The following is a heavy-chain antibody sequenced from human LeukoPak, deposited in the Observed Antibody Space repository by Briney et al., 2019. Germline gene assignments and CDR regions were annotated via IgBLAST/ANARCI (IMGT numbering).Heavy chain of an antibody. V-gene: IGHV3-23*01. D-gene: IGHD6-19*01. CDR3: AKVDGYRSERNPSHY. Sequence: QSGGSLRLSCAASGFIFSNYAMSWVRQAPGKGLEWVSVISGGSGTIYYADFVKGRFTISRDNSKNTLYLQMNTLRAEDTAVYYCAKVDGYRSERNPSHYWGQGTLVTVSS. CDR1: GFIFSNYA. J-gene: IGHJ4*02. CDR2: ISGGSGTI.